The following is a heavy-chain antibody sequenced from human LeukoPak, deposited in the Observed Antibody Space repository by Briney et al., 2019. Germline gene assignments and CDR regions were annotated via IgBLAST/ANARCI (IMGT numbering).Heavy chain of an antibody. CDR2: ISSSGST. CDR1: GDSISSGDYY. CDR3: ARHLRVRGVRDYYYYYMDV. J-gene: IGHJ6*03. V-gene: IGHV4-61*02. D-gene: IGHD3-10*01. Sequence: PSETLSLTCTVSGDSISSGDYYWSWIRQPAGKGLEWIGRISSSGSTNYNPSLKSRVTISVDTSKNQFSLKLSSVTAADTAVYYCARHLRVRGVRDYYYYYMDVWGKGTTVTISS.